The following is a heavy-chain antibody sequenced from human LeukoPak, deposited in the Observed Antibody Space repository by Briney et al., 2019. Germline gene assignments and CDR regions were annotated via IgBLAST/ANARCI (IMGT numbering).Heavy chain of an antibody. V-gene: IGHV3-30-3*01. CDR3: ASETNSPGAFDI. Sequence: GRSLRLSCAASGFTFSSYAMHWVRQAPGKGLEWVAVISYDGSNKYYADSVKGRFTISRDNSKNTLYLQMNSLRAEDTAVYYCASETNSPGAFDIWGQGTMVTVSS. CDR2: ISYDGSNK. J-gene: IGHJ3*02. D-gene: IGHD2/OR15-2a*01. CDR1: GFTFSSYA.